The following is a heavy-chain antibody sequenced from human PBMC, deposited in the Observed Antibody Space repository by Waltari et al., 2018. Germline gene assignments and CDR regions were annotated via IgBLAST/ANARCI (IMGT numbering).Heavy chain of an antibody. CDR2: SSTDGSFT. V-gene: IGHV3-74*01. D-gene: IGHD1-20*01. J-gene: IGHJ5*02. CDR3: TRGITKAFDP. CDR1: GITFSSSW. Sequence: EVQLVESGGDLLQPGGSLRLSCAASGITFSSSWMHWVRQTPGTGLEWVSHSSTDGSFTGYADSVRGRFTISRDNAKSMLYLQMNSLRADDTAVYYCTRGITKAFDPWGQGTLVTVSS.